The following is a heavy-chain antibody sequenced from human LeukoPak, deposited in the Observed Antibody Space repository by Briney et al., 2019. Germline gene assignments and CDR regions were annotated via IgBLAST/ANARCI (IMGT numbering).Heavy chain of an antibody. Sequence: QPGGSLRLSCAASGFTFSSYWMSWVRQAPGKGLEWVANIKQDGGEKYYVDSVKGRFTISRDNAKNSLYLQMNSLRAEDTAVYYCARGGHHTYDFWSGYYNWFDPWGQGTLVTVSS. CDR3: ARGGHHTYDFWSGYYNWFDP. CDR1: GFTFSSYW. V-gene: IGHV3-7*01. J-gene: IGHJ5*02. CDR2: IKQDGGEK. D-gene: IGHD3-3*01.